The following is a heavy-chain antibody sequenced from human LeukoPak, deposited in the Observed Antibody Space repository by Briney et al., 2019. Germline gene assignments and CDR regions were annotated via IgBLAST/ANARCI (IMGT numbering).Heavy chain of an antibody. CDR1: GYSISSGYY. CDR2: IYHSGST. D-gene: IGHD3-10*01. V-gene: IGHV4-38-2*02. CDR3: ARAHYGSGSYYGWFDP. Sequence: SETLSLTCTVSGYSISSGYYWGWIRQPPGKGLEWIGSIYHSGSTYYNPPLKSRVTISVDTSKNQFPLKLSSVTAADTAVYYCARAHYGSGSYYGWFDPWGQGTLVTVSS. J-gene: IGHJ5*02.